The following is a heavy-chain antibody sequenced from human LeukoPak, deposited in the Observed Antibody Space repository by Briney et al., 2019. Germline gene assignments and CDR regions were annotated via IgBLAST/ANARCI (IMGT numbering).Heavy chain of an antibody. CDR1: GFTFSSYA. CDR3: AKVRSTMIAVAMDY. J-gene: IGHJ4*02. D-gene: IGHD3-22*01. V-gene: IGHV3-23*01. CDR2: ISYSGGST. Sequence: GGSLRLSCAASGFTFSSYAMSWVRQAPGKGLEWVSAISYSGGSTYYADSVKGRFTISRDSSKNTLYLQMNSLRAEDTAVYYCAKVRSTMIAVAMDYWGQGALLTVSS.